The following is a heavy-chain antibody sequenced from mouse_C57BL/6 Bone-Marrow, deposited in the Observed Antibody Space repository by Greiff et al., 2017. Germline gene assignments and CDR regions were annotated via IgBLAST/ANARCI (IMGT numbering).Heavy chain of an antibody. J-gene: IGHJ3*01. D-gene: IGHD1-2*01. CDR2: IHPNSGST. Sequence: QVQLQQPGAELVKPGASVTLSCKASGYTFTSYWMHWVKQRPGQGLEWIGMIHPNSGSTNYNEKFKSKATLTVDKSSSTAYMQLSSLTSEDSAVYYCARSTTAWGFAYWDQGTLVTVSA. V-gene: IGHV1-64*01. CDR3: ARSTTAWGFAY. CDR1: GYTFTSYW.